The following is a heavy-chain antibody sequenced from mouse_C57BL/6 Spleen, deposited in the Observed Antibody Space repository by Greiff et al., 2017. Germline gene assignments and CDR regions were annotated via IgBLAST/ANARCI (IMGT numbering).Heavy chain of an antibody. V-gene: IGHV5-17*01. CDR3: ARSRGYYGSSFAY. CDR2: ISSGSSTI. CDR1: GFTFSDYG. Sequence: DVQLVESGGGLVKPGGSLKLSCAASGFTFSDYGMHWVRQAPEKGLEWVAYISSGSSTIYYADTVKGRFTISRDNAKNTLFLQMTSLRSEDTAMYYCARSRGYYGSSFAYWGQGTLVTVSA. J-gene: IGHJ3*01. D-gene: IGHD1-1*01.